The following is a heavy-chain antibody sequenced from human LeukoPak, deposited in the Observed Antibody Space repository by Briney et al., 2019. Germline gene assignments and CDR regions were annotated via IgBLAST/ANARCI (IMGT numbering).Heavy chain of an antibody. CDR1: GYTFTSYG. CDR3: ARDLVDIVATGHFDY. J-gene: IGHJ4*02. CDR2: ISGYNGNT. Sequence: ASVKVSCKASGYTFTSYGISWVRQAPGQGLEWMGWISGYNGNTNYPQKLQGRVTMTTDTSTNTAYMELRSLRSDDTAVYFCARDLVDIVATGHFDYWGQGTLVTVSS. V-gene: IGHV1-18*01. D-gene: IGHD5-12*01.